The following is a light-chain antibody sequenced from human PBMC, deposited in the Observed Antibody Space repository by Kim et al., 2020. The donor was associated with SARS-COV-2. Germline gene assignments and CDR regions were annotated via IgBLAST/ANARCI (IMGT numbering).Light chain of an antibody. CDR3: QQYNSPYT. V-gene: IGKV1-5*01. CDR1: QSIRAW. J-gene: IGKJ2*01. CDR2: DAS. Sequence: LSPSLGDRVTITCRASQSIRAWLAWYQQKPGKAPKILIYDASSLESGVPSRFSGSGTGTEFTLTISSLQPNDFATYYCQQYNSPYTFGQGTKLEI.